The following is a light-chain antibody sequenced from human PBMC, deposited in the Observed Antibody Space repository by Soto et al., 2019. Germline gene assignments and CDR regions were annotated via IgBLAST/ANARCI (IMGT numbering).Light chain of an antibody. CDR3: GAWDDSLNVYV. J-gene: IGLJ1*01. V-gene: IGLV1-44*01. Sequence: QSVLTQPTSASGTPGQRVTISCSGTNSNIGGNPVNWFQQFPGTAPKLLIYGNTLRPSGVPDRFSASKFGTSASLAISGLQSEDEADYYCGAWDDSLNVYVLGTGTKLTV. CDR2: GNT. CDR1: NSNIGGNP.